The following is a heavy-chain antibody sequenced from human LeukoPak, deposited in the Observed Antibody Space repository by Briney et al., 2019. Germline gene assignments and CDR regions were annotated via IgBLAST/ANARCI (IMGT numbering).Heavy chain of an antibody. V-gene: IGHV1-69*06. CDR3: AGGRYVQLWFGDY. D-gene: IGHD5-18*01. CDR1: GGTFSSYA. CDR2: IIPIFGTA. Sequence: GASVKVSCKASGGTFSSYAISWVRQAPGQGLEWMGGIIPIFGTANYARKFQGRVTITADKSTSTAYMELSSLRSEDTAVYYCAGGRYVQLWFGDYWGQGTLVTVPS. J-gene: IGHJ4*02.